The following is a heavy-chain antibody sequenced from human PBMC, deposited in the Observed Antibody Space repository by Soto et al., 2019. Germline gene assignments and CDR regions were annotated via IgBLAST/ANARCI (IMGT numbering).Heavy chain of an antibody. D-gene: IGHD6-6*01. J-gene: IGHJ5*02. CDR3: ARDSSSPDSNWFDP. Sequence: PGGSLRLSCAASGFTFSSYSMNWVRQAPGKGLEWVSSISSSSSYIYYADSVKGRFTISRDNAKNSLYLQMNSLRAEDTAVYYCARDSSSPDSNWFDPWGQGTLVTVSS. CDR1: GFTFSSYS. CDR2: ISSSSSYI. V-gene: IGHV3-21*01.